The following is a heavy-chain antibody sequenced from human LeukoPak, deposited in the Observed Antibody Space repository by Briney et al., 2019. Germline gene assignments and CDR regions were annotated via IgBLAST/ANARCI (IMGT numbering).Heavy chain of an antibody. D-gene: IGHD4-17*01. J-gene: IGHJ6*04. CDR2: ISYDGSNK. CDR3: AKADYGHYPYSYYGMDV. V-gene: IGHV3-30*18. Sequence: PGRSLRLSCAASGFTFSSYGMHWVRQAPGKGLEWVAVISYDGSNKYYADSVKGRFTISRDNSKNTLYLQMNSLRAEDTAVYYCAKADYGHYPYSYYGMDVWGKGTTVTVSS. CDR1: GFTFSSYG.